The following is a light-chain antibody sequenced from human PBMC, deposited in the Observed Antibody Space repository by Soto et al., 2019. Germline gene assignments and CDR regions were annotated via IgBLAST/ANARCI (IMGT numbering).Light chain of an antibody. CDR2: GAS. Sequence: EIRLTQSPATLSLSKGERATLSCRASQSVSSYLAWYQQKPGQAPRLLIYGASTRATGIPARFSGSGSGTEFTLSISSLQSEDSAVYYCQQYNNWPPITFGQGTRLEI. CDR1: QSVSSY. CDR3: QQYNNWPPIT. J-gene: IGKJ5*01. V-gene: IGKV3D-15*01.